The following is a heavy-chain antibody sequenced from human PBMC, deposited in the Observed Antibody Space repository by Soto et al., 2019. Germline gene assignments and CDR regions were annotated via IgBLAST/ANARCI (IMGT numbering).Heavy chain of an antibody. V-gene: IGHV4-30-4*01. Sequence: QVQLQESGPGLVRPSQTLSLTCTVSGASIISLDYYWTWIRQPPGKGLEWIGHIYHTGATYYNPSLGGRFVLSVDTPNTQSSRTLSSVTAADPAVFYCARGVVVNLVGGVRGGTWFDPGGQGTLVTVSS. CDR3: ARGVVVNLVGGVRGGTWFDP. CDR1: GASIISLDYY. CDR2: IYHTGAT. J-gene: IGHJ5*02. D-gene: IGHD3-10*01.